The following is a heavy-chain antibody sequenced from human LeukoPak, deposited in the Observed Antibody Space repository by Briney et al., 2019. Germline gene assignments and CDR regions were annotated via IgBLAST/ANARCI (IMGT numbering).Heavy chain of an antibody. CDR2: ISGSGGST. CDR1: GFTFSSYA. CDR3: AKAGGSGSYYNVDFDY. D-gene: IGHD3-10*01. V-gene: IGHV3-23*01. J-gene: IGHJ4*02. Sequence: GGSLRLSCAASGFTFSSYAMSWVRQAPGKGLEWVSVISGSGGSTYYADAVKGRFTISRDNSKNTLYLQMNSLRAEDTAVYYCAKAGGSGSYYNVDFDYWGQGTLVTVSS.